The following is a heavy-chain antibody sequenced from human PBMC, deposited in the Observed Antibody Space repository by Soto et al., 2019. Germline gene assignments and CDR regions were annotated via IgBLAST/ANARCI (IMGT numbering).Heavy chain of an antibody. CDR3: ARHTGIAARPGWFDP. CDR1: GGSISSISYY. J-gene: IGHJ5*02. Sequence: SETLSLTCTVSGGSISSISYYWGWIRQPPGKGLEWIGSIYYSGSTYYNPSLKSRVTISVDTSKNQFSLKLSSVTAADTAVYYCARHTGIAARPGWFDPWGQGTLVTVSS. D-gene: IGHD6-6*01. V-gene: IGHV4-39*01. CDR2: IYYSGST.